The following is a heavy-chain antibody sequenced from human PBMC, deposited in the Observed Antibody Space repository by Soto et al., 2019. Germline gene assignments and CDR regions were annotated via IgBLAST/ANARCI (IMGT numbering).Heavy chain of an antibody. CDR1: GFTFSSYS. Sequence: PGGSLRLSCAASGFTFSSYSMNWVRQAPGKGLEWVSSISTSSSYIYYADSVKGRFTISRDNAKNSLYLQMNSLRAEDTAVYYCARDVPDFWSGYYLWGQGTLVTVSS. CDR2: ISTSSSYI. D-gene: IGHD3-3*01. CDR3: ARDVPDFWSGYYL. V-gene: IGHV3-21*01. J-gene: IGHJ4*02.